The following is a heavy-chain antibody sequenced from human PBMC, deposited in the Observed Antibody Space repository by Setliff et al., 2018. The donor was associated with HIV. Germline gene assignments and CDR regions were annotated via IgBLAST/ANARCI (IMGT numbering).Heavy chain of an antibody. J-gene: IGHJ4*02. D-gene: IGHD3-22*01. Sequence: TLSLTCTVSGGSISSGSYYWGWIRQPPGKGLEWIGSIYYSGSTYYNPSLQSRVTISVDTSKNLFSLRLSSVTASDTAVYYCARRAIFGYYDSSGYLDYWGQGTLVTVSS. CDR3: ARRAIFGYYDSSGYLDY. V-gene: IGHV4-39*01. CDR1: GGSISSGSYY. CDR2: IYYSGST.